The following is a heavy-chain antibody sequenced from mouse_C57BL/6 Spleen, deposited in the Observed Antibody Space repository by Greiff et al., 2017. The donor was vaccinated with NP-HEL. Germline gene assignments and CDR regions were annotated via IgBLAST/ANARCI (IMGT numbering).Heavy chain of an antibody. Sequence: QVQLKQPGAELVKPGASVKMSCKASGYTFTSYWITWVKQRPGQGLEWIGDIYPGSGSTNYNEKFKSKATLTVDTSSSTAYMQLSSLTSEDSAVYYCATGYDGDYYAMDYWGQGTSVTVSS. J-gene: IGHJ4*01. CDR1: GYTFTSYW. CDR3: ATGYDGDYYAMDY. V-gene: IGHV1-55*01. CDR2: IYPGSGST. D-gene: IGHD2-2*01.